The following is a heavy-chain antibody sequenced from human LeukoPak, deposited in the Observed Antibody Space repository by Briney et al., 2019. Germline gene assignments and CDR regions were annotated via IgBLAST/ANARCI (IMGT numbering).Heavy chain of an antibody. CDR1: GGSFSGYY. CDR3: ARGLRSGYSL. D-gene: IGHD5-18*01. V-gene: IGHV4-34*01. J-gene: IGHJ3*01. CDR2: INHSGST. Sequence: PSETLSLTCAVYGGSFSGYYWSWIRQPPGKGLEWIGEINHSGSTNYNPSLKSRVTISVDTSKNQFSLKLSSVTAADTAVYYCARGLRSGYSLWGQGTMVTASS.